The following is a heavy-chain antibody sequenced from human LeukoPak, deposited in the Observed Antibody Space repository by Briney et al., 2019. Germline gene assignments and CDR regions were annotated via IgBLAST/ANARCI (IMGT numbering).Heavy chain of an antibody. J-gene: IGHJ4*02. D-gene: IGHD6-19*01. V-gene: IGHV4-59*08. CDR3: ARREQWLAYDY. CDR1: GGSISSYY. Sequence: PSETLSLTCTASGGSISSYYWSWIRQPPGKGLEWIGYIYYSGSTNYNPSLKSRVTISVDTSKNQFSLKLSSVTAADTAVYYCARREQWLAYDYWGQGTLVTVSS. CDR2: IYYSGST.